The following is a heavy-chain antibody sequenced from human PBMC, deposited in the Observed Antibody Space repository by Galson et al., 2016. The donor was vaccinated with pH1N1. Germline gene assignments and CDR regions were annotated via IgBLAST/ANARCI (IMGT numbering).Heavy chain of an antibody. J-gene: IGHJ3*01. V-gene: IGHV1-46*01. CDR2: IDPGSGGT. CDR1: AYIFTFYH. D-gene: IGHD3-16*01. CDR3: VGIKGGTLGL. Sequence: SVKVSCKASAYIFTFYHMHWVRQAPGQGLEWMGIIDPGSGGTNYKLKFQGRVTMTRDTSTSTVCMELSTLTSKDTAMYYCVGIKGGTLGLWGQGTKVTVSS.